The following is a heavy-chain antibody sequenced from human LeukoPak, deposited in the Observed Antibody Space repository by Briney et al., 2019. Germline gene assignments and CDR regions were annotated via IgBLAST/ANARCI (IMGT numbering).Heavy chain of an antibody. CDR3: ATREHHVLRTPGDY. CDR2: IFHSGSI. CDR1: GYSISSGYY. D-gene: IGHD6-6*01. Sequence: SETLSLTCTVSGYSISSGYYWGWIRQSPGKGLEWIGTIFHSGSIYYNPSLKSRVTLSVDTSKNQFSLKLSSVTAADTAVYYCATREHHVLRTPGDYWGQGTLVTVSS. V-gene: IGHV4-38-2*02. J-gene: IGHJ4*02.